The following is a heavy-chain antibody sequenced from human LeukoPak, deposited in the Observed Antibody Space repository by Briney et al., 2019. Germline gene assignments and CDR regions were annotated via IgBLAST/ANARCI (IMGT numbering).Heavy chain of an antibody. CDR1: GFTFSSYS. Sequence: GGSLRLSCAASGFTFSSYSMNWVRQAPGKGLEWVSSISSSSSYIYYADSVKGRFTISRDNSKNTLYLQMNSLRAEDTAVYYCAKVSTNPPADLGFDYWGQGTLVTVSS. D-gene: IGHD6-19*01. CDR3: AKVSTNPPADLGFDY. V-gene: IGHV3-21*04. CDR2: ISSSSSYI. J-gene: IGHJ4*02.